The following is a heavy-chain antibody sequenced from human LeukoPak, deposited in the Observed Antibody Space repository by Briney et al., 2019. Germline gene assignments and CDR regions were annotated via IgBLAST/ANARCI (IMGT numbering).Heavy chain of an antibody. CDR3: ARGPGSGYCSGGSCYDY. CDR1: GFTFSSYW. CDR2: INSDGSST. J-gene: IGHJ4*02. V-gene: IGHV3-74*01. D-gene: IGHD2-15*01. Sequence: GGSLRLSCAASGFTFSSYWMHWVRQAPGKGLVWVSRINSDGSSTSYADFVKGRFTISRDNAKNTLYLQMNSLRAGDTAVYYCARGPGSGYCSGGSCYDYWGQGTLVTVSS.